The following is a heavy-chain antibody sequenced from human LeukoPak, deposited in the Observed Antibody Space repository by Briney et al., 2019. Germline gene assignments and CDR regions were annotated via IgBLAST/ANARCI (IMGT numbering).Heavy chain of an antibody. CDR2: IIPIFGTA. CDR3: ARDGSRDGYKTTYDY. J-gene: IGHJ4*02. V-gene: IGHV1-69*13. Sequence: SVKVSCKASGGTSSSYAISWVRQAPGQGLEWMGGIIPIFGTANYAQKFQGRVTITADESTSTAYMELSSLRSEDTAVYYCARDGSRDGYKTTYDYWGQGTLVTVSS. D-gene: IGHD5-24*01. CDR1: GGTSSSYA.